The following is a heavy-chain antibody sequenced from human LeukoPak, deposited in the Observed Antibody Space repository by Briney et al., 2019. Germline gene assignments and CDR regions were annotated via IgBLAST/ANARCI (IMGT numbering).Heavy chain of an antibody. J-gene: IGHJ5*02. D-gene: IGHD3-22*01. CDR1: DGSISSSNYY. Sequence: SETLSLTCTVSDGSISSSNYYWGWIRQTPGKGLEWIGTIYYSGSTYYNPSLKSRVTISVDTSKNQFSLKLSSVTVADTAVYYCASQAYYYDSSGSVNWFDPWGQGTLVTVSS. CDR3: ASQAYYYDSSGSVNWFDP. CDR2: IYYSGST. V-gene: IGHV4-39*07.